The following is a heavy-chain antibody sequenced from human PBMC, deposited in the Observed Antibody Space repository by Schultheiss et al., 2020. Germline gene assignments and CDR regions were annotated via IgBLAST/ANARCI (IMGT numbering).Heavy chain of an antibody. D-gene: IGHD3-10*01. CDR1: GGSISSGGYY. Sequence: SLSLTCTVSGGSISSGGYYWSWIRQHPGKGLEWIGYIYYSGNTFYNPSLGSRVTISVDTSKNQFSLKLSSVTAADTAVYYCVRDHYGSGSSQYYDYYYGMDVWGQGTPVTVSS. J-gene: IGHJ6*02. CDR2: IYYSGNT. CDR3: VRDHYGSGSSQYYDYYYGMDV. V-gene: IGHV4-31*02.